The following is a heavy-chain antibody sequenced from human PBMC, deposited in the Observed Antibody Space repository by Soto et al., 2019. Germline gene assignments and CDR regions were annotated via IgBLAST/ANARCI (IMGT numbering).Heavy chain of an antibody. CDR3: VNFGVVTTGFDS. CDR2: IKSKTNGGTT. D-gene: IGHD3-3*01. CDR1: GFTFSDAW. V-gene: IGHV3-15*01. Sequence: GGSLRLSCAASGFTFSDAWMNWVRQTPGKGLEWVGRIKSKTNGGTTDYAAPVKGRFTISRDDSKATLYLQMNSLNTEDTAVYYCVNFGVVTTGFDSWGQGTLVTFSS. J-gene: IGHJ4*02.